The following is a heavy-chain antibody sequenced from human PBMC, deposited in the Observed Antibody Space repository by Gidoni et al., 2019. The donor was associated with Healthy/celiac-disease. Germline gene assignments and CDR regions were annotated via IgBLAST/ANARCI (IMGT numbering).Heavy chain of an antibody. J-gene: IGHJ4*02. CDR2: MNPNSGNT. V-gene: IGHV1-8*01. Sequence: QVQLVQSGAAVKKPGASVTVSCKASGYTFTSSDINWVRQATGQGLEWIGWMNPNSGNTGYAQKFQGRVTMTRNTSISTAYMELSSLRSEDTAVYYCARGPLTDPLQYYYDSSGYLFDYWGQGTLVTVSS. CDR3: ARGPLTDPLQYYYDSSGYLFDY. CDR1: GYTFTSSD. D-gene: IGHD3-22*01.